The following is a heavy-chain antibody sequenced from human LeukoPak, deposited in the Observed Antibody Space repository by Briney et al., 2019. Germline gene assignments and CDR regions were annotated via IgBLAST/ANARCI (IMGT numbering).Heavy chain of an antibody. CDR3: ARDNSVEDTAWWFDP. CDR1: GYTFTSYY. Sequence: RASVKVSCKASGYTFTSYYMHWVRQAPGQGLEWMGIINPSGGSTSYAQKFQGRVTMTRDMSTSTDYMELSSLRSEDTAVYYCARDNSVEDTAWWFDPWGQGTLVTVSS. CDR2: INPSGGST. V-gene: IGHV1-46*01. D-gene: IGHD4-23*01. J-gene: IGHJ5*02.